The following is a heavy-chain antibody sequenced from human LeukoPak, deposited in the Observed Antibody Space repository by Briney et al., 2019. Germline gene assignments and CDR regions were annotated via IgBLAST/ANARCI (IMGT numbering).Heavy chain of an antibody. J-gene: IGHJ4*02. D-gene: IGHD2-2*01. V-gene: IGHV1-2*02. CDR1: GYTFTGYY. CDR2: INPNSGGT. CDR3: ARGSPGIGPTKYYFDY. Sequence: GASVKVSCKASGYTFTGYYMHWVRQAPGQGLEWMGWINPNSGGTNYAQKFQGRVTMTRDTSISTAYMELSRLRSDVTAVYYCARGSPGIGPTKYYFDYWGQGTLVTVSS.